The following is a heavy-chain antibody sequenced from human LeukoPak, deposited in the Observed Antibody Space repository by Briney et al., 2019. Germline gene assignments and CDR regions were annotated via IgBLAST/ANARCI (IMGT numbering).Heavy chain of an antibody. V-gene: IGHV3-21*01. J-gene: IGHJ4*02. CDR2: ISSSSSYI. CDR1: GFTFSSYS. D-gene: IGHD2-2*01. CDR3: AGRCSSTSCYDIEFDY. Sequence: PGGSLRLSCAASGFTFSSYSMNWVRQAPGKGLEWVSSISSSSSYIHYADSVKGRFTISRDNAKNSLYLQMNSLRAEDTAVYYCAGRCSSTSCYDIEFDYWGQGTLVTVSS.